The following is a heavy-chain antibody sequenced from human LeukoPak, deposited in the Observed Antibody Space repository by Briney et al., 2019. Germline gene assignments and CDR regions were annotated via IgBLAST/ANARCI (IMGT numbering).Heavy chain of an antibody. CDR2: ISYDGSNK. D-gene: IGHD3-22*01. Sequence: GGSLRLSCAASGSTFSSYAMHWVRQAPGKGLEWVAVISYDGSNKYYADSVKGRFTISRDNSKNTLYLQMNSLRAEDTAVYYCARRLHGYSLDYWGQGTLVTVSS. CDR3: ARRLHGYSLDY. CDR1: GSTFSSYA. J-gene: IGHJ4*02. V-gene: IGHV3-30*01.